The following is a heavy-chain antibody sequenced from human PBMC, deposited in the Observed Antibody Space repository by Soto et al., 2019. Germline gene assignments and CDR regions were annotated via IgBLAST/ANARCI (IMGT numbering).Heavy chain of an antibody. CDR1: GGSFSGYY. CDR3: ARGGRYSSSWYGVYYYGMGV. Sequence: SETLSLTCAVYGGSFSGYYWSWIRQPPGKGLEWIGEINHSGSTNYNPSLKSRVTISVDTSKNQFSLKLSSVTAADTAVYYCARGGRYSSSWYGVYYYGMGVWGQGTTVTVSS. CDR2: INHSGST. J-gene: IGHJ6*02. V-gene: IGHV4-34*01. D-gene: IGHD6-13*01.